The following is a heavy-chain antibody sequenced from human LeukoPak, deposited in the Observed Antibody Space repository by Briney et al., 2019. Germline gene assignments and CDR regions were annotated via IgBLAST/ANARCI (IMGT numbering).Heavy chain of an antibody. CDR1: GYIFTTYA. V-gene: IGHV1-3*01. CDR2: INADDGNT. J-gene: IGHJ4*02. CDR3: ARGPPNWGYDY. D-gene: IGHD7-27*01. Sequence: ASVKVSCKTSGYIFTTYAIHWVRQAPGRGLEWMGLINADDGNTRYSQRFQGRVTITRDTSANTAYMELSSLRFEDTAVYYCARGPPNWGYDYWGPGTLVTVSS.